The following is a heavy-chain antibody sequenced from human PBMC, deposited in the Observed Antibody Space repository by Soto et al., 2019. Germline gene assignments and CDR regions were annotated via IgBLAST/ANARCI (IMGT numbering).Heavy chain of an antibody. D-gene: IGHD3-10*01. J-gene: IGHJ6*02. Sequence: SETLSLTCAVYGGSFSGYYWSWIRQPPGKGLEWIGEINHSGSTNYNPSLKSRVTISVDTSKNQFSLKLSSVTAADTAVYYCARVLWFGEIYGMDVWGQGTTVTVSS. CDR1: GGSFSGYY. CDR3: ARVLWFGEIYGMDV. V-gene: IGHV4-34*01. CDR2: INHSGST.